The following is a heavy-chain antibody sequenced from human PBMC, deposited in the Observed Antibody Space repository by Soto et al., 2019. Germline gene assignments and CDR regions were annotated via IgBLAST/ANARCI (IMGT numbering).Heavy chain of an antibody. D-gene: IGHD3-16*02. CDR2: IYYSGST. V-gene: IGHV4-31*03. CDR1: GGSISSGGYY. CDR3: ARGRLHLGELSFLGI. J-gene: IGHJ4*02. Sequence: QVQLQESGPGLVKPSQTLSLTCTVSGGSISSGGYYWSWIRQHPGKGLEWIGYIYYSGSTYYNPSLKSRVTIAVDTSKNQFSLKLSSVTAADTAVYYCARGRLHLGELSFLGIWGQGTLVTVSS.